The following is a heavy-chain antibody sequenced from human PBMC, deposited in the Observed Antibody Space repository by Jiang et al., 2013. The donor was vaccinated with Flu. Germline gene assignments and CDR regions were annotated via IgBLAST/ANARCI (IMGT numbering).Heavy chain of an antibody. CDR2: INAGNGNT. V-gene: IGHV1-3*01. CDR1: GYTFTSYA. D-gene: IGHD3-10*01. Sequence: EVRSLGVSEGSCKASGYTFTSYAMHWVRQAPGQRLEWMGWINAGNGNTKYSQKFQGRVTITRDTSASTAYMELSSLRSEDTAVYYCESYYYGSGSYYKDYWGQGTLVTVSS. CDR3: ESYYYGSGSYYKDY. J-gene: IGHJ4*02.